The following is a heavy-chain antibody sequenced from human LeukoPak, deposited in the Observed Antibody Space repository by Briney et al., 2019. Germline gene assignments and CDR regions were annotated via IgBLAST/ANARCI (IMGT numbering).Heavy chain of an antibody. Sequence: SETLSLTCTVSGGSISSSNYYWGWIRQPPGKGLEWIGSLYYSGSTYYNPSLKSRVTISVDTSKNQFSLKLSSVTAADTAVYYCARTHDYGDYANWGQGTLVTVSS. D-gene: IGHD4-17*01. CDR3: ARTHDYGDYAN. CDR1: GGSISSSNYY. V-gene: IGHV4-39*07. J-gene: IGHJ4*02. CDR2: LYYSGST.